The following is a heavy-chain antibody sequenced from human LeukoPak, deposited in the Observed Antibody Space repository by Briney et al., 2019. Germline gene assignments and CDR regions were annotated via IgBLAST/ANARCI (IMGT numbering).Heavy chain of an antibody. Sequence: SVKVSCKASGGTFSNTYAINWMRPAPGQGLEWMGGIIPISGTGNFAQNFQGRVTFTADESTSTAYMELTSLRSEDTAVYYCARTPISTVRGIIDYYSYMDVWGKGTTVTVSS. CDR3: ARTPISTVRGIIDYYSYMDV. CDR2: IIPISGTG. D-gene: IGHD3-10*01. J-gene: IGHJ6*03. CDR1: GGTFSNTYA. V-gene: IGHV1-69*13.